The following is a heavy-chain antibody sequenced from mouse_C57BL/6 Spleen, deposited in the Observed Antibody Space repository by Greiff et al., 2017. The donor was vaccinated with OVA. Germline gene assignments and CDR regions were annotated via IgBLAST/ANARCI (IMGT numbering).Heavy chain of an antibody. Sequence: EVQRVESGGGLVQPGGSLKLSCAASGFTFSDYYMYWVRQTPEKRLEWVAYISNGGGSTYYPDTVKGRFTISRDNAKNTLYLQMSRLKSEDTAMYYCARESSKGYFDVWGTGTTVTVSS. CDR1: GFTFSDYY. J-gene: IGHJ1*03. CDR3: ARESSKGYFDV. V-gene: IGHV5-12*01. D-gene: IGHD1-1*01. CDR2: ISNGGGST.